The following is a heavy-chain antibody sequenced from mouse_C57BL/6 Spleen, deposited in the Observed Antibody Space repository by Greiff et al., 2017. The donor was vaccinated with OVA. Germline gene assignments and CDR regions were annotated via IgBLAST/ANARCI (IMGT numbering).Heavy chain of an antibody. CDR2: IYPGDGDT. J-gene: IGHJ1*03. V-gene: IGHV1-80*01. Sequence: QVQLQQSGDELVKPGASVKISCKASGYAFSSYWMNWVKQRPGKGLEWIGQIYPGDGDTNYNGKFKGKATLTADKSSSTAYMQLSSLTSEDSAVYFCARRWDGYYRYFDVWGTGTTVTVSS. CDR3: ARRWDGYYRYFDV. CDR1: GYAFSSYW. D-gene: IGHD2-3*01.